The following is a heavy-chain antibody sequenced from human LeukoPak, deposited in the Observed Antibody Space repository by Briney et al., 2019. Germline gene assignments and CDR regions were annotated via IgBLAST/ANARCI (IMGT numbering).Heavy chain of an antibody. CDR1: GYSCTDYY. CDR3: ARADRLHGGPYLIGP. D-gene: IGHD2-21*01. J-gene: IGHJ5*02. CDR2: INPNSGGT. V-gene: IGHV1-2*02. Sequence: ASVKVSCKGSGYSCTDYYMHWVRQAPGQGLEWMGWINPNSGGTNSAQKFQGRVTMTRDTSITTVYMEVSWLTSDDTAIYYCARADRLHGGPYLIGPWGQGTLVTVSS.